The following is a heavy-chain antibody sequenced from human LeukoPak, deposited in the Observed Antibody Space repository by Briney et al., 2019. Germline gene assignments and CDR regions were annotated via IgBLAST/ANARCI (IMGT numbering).Heavy chain of an antibody. CDR3: AKDLGKVIAAAGTSGFET. V-gene: IGHV3-43*01. D-gene: IGHD6-13*01. Sequence: GGSLRLSCAASGFSFDDHTMHWIRQPPGKGLEWVSLINWDGGSTYYADPVKGRFTISRDTSKNSLYLQMHSLRSEDTAFYYCAKDLGKVIAAAGTSGFETWGRGTLVTVSS. J-gene: IGHJ2*01. CDR1: GFSFDDHT. CDR2: INWDGGST.